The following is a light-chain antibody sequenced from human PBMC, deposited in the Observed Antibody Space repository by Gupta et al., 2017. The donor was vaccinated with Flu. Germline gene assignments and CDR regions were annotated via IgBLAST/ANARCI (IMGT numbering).Light chain of an antibody. J-gene: IGKJ4*01. Sequence: EIVLTQSPASLSLSPGDTATLSCRSSQTINSDYLVWYQQKPGQAPRLLIHGASTRIPDLPHRFSGIGYGADFALIINGREPEDSAVYYCQHYYDSASVTFGGGTRVEIK. CDR3: QHYYDSASVT. V-gene: IGKV3-20*01. CDR1: QTINSDY. CDR2: GAS.